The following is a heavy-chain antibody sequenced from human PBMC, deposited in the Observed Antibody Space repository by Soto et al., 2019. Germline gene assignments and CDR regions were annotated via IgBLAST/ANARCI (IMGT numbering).Heavy chain of an antibody. CDR2: INAGNGNT. J-gene: IGHJ6*02. CDR1: GYTFTSYA. V-gene: IGHV1-3*05. Sequence: QVQRVQSGAEEKKPGASVKVSCKASGYTFTSYAMHWVRQAPGQRLEWMGWINAGNGNTKYSQKFQGRVTITRDTSASTAYMALSSLRSEDTAVYYCARDPSYYRMDVWGQGTTVTVSS. CDR3: ARDPSYYRMDV.